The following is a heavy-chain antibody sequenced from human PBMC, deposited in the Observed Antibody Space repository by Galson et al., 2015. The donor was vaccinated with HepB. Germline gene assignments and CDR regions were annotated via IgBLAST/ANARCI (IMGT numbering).Heavy chain of an antibody. Sequence: SLRLSCAASGFTFSSYWMHWVRQAPGKGLVWVSHINSDANTISHADSVKGRFTISRDNAENTLYLQMNSLRVEDTAVYYCARGDDFWSGIDYWGQGTRVTVSS. J-gene: IGHJ4*02. CDR2: INSDANTI. CDR1: GFTFSSYW. CDR3: ARGDDFWSGIDY. V-gene: IGHV3-74*01. D-gene: IGHD3-3*01.